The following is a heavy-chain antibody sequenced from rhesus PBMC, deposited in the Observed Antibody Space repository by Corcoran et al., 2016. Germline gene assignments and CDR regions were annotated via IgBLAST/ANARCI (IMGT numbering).Heavy chain of an antibody. CDR2: NYGSGGST. V-gene: IGHV4-93*02. D-gene: IGHD6-25*01. Sequence: QVQLQESVPAVVKPSEPLSLPCAVSCGSIRSCTWWSWFRQSPGKGVEWLGGNYGSGGSTEYNPSLKSRVTISIDTSKNQFSLKLSSVTAADTAVYYCATAARLFDYWGQGVLVTVSS. J-gene: IGHJ4*01. CDR3: ATAARLFDY. CDR1: CGSIRSCTW.